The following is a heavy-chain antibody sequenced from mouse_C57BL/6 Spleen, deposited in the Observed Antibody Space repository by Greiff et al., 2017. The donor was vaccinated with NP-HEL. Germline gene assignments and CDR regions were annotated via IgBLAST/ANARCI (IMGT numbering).Heavy chain of an antibody. CDR2: ISYDGSH. CDR1: GYSITSGYY. CDR3: ARDHSNYAMDY. J-gene: IGHJ4*01. Sequence: ESGPGLVKPSQSLSLTCSVTGYSITSGYYWNWIRQFPGNNLEWMGYISYDGSHNYNPSLKNRISITRDTSKNQFFLKLNSVTTEDTATYYCARDHSNYAMDYWGQGTSVTVSS. V-gene: IGHV3-6*01. D-gene: IGHD2-5*01.